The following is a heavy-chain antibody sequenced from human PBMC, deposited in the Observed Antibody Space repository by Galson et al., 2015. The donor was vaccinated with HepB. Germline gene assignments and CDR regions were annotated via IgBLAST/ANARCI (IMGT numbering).Heavy chain of an antibody. CDR2: ISSSVI. D-gene: IGHD5/OR15-5a*01. CDR3: VGGGLRYFDY. CDR1: GFTFSSYS. V-gene: IGHV3-21*01. Sequence: SLRLSCAASGFTFSSYSMNWVRQAPGKGLEWVSSISSSVIYYADSVKGRFIISRDNAKNSLYLQMNNLRVEDTAVYYCVGGGLRYFDYWGQGTLVTVSS. J-gene: IGHJ4*02.